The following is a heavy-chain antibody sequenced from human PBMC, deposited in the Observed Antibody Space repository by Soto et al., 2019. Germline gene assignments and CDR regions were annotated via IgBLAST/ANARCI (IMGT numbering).Heavy chain of an antibody. CDR3: ARTDFWSGYPRVGDYYGMDV. J-gene: IGHJ6*02. CDR2: INAGNGNT. CDR1: GYTFTSCA. V-gene: IGHV1-3*01. Sequence: ASVKVSCKASGYTFTSCAMHWVRQAPGQRLEWMGWINAGNGNTKYSQKFQGRVTITRDTSAGTAYMELSSLRSEDTAVYYCARTDFWSGYPRVGDYYGMDVWGQGTTVTVSS. D-gene: IGHD3-3*01.